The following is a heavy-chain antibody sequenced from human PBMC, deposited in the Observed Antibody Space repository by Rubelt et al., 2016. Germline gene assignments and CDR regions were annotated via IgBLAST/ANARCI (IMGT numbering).Heavy chain of an antibody. V-gene: IGHV1-69*04. CDR1: GGTFSSYA. CDR2: IIPILGIA. CDR3: ASPEDGSGWYW. D-gene: IGHD6-19*01. Sequence: QVQLVQSGAEVKKPGSSVKVSCKASGGTFSSYAISWVRQAPGQGLEWMGRIIPILGIANYAQKFQGRVPITADKSTGTAYMELSSLRSEDAAVYYCASPEDGSGWYWWGQGTLVTVSS. J-gene: IGHJ4*02.